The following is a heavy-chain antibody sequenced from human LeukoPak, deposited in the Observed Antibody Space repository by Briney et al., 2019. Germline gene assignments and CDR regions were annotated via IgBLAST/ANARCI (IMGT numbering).Heavy chain of an antibody. V-gene: IGHV3-23*01. J-gene: IGHJ3*02. CDR2: ISGSGGST. Sequence: PGRSLRLSCAASGFTFSSYAMSWVRQAPGKGLEWVSAISGSGGSTYYADSVKGRFTISRDNSKNTLYLQMNSLRVEDTAVYYCAKEWWELVDAFDIWGQGTMVTVSS. CDR3: AKEWWELVDAFDI. D-gene: IGHD2-15*01. CDR1: GFTFSSYA.